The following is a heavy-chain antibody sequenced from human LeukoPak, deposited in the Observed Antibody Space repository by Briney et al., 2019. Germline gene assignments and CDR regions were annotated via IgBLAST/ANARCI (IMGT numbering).Heavy chain of an antibody. D-gene: IGHD3-10*01. Sequence: PGGSLRLSCAASGFTFSSYAMSRVRQAPGKGLEWVSAISGSGDSTYHGDSVEGRFTISRDNSKNTLYLQMNSLRAEDTAVYYCAKVRGVVRGVTDYWGQGILVTVSS. CDR1: GFTFSSYA. J-gene: IGHJ4*02. CDR3: AKVRGVVRGVTDY. CDR2: ISGSGDST. V-gene: IGHV3-23*01.